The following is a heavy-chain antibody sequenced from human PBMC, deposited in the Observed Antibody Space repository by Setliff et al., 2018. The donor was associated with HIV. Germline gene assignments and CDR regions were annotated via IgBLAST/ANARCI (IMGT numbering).Heavy chain of an antibody. CDR2: IYPGDSDS. CDR1: GYSFVDFW. Sequence: GESLKISCHLSGYSFVDFWIGWVRQMPGKGLEWVGFIYPGDSDSRYSPSFRGQVTISADKSTTTAYLDWASLKASDTAMYYCARHGSGGYYNSPLFDYWGQGTLVTV. D-gene: IGHD3-10*01. V-gene: IGHV5-51*01. CDR3: ARHGSGGYYNSPLFDY. J-gene: IGHJ4*02.